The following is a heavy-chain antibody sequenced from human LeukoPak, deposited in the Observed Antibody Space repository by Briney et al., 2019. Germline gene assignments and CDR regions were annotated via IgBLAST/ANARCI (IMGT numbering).Heavy chain of an antibody. Sequence: GASVKVSFTASGYTFTSYDINWVRQAPGQGLEWMGWMNPNSGNTGYAQKFQGRVTITRNTSISTAYMELSSLRSEDTAVYYCARGNLQLLIDIWGQGTMVTVSS. J-gene: IGHJ3*02. CDR3: ARGNLQLLIDI. CDR2: MNPNSGNT. CDR1: GYTFTSYD. D-gene: IGHD2-2*01. V-gene: IGHV1-8*03.